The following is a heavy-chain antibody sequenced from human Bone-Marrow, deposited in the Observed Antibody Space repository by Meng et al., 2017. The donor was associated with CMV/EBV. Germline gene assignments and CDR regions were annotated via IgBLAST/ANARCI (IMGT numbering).Heavy chain of an antibody. D-gene: IGHD1-1*01. J-gene: IGHJ1*01. V-gene: IGHV5-51*01. CDR2: IYPGDSDT. CDR1: GYSFTSYW. CDR3: ARRTDHFQH. Sequence: KVSCKGSGYSFTSYWIGWVRQMPGKGLERMGIIYPGDSDTRYSPSFQGQVAISADKSISTAYLQWSSLKASDTAMYYCARRTDHFQHWGQGTLVTVSS.